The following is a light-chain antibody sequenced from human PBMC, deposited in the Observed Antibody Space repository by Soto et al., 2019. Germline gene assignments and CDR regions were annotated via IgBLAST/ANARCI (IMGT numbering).Light chain of an antibody. CDR1: QSVDNF. V-gene: IGKV1-39*01. CDR3: QQSYSTWT. J-gene: IGKJ1*01. CDR2: GAS. Sequence: DIQMTQSPSSLSASVGDRVTITYRASQSVDNFLNWYQQKPGKAPKLLIYGASSLQSGVPSRFSGRGSGTDFTLTISSLQPADFGTYYCQQSYSTWTFGQGTKVEIK.